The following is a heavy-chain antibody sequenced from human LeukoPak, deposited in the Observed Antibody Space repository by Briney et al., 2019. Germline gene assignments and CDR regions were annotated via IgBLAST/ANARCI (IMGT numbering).Heavy chain of an antibody. Sequence: GGSLRLSCAASGFTLSSYAMSWVRQAPGKGLEWVSAISGSGGSTYYADSVKGRFTISRDNSKNTLYLQMNSLRAEDTAVYYCVRANSVTYSYYFDFWGQGTLVTVSS. V-gene: IGHV3-23*01. J-gene: IGHJ4*02. D-gene: IGHD1-26*01. CDR2: ISGSGGST. CDR1: GFTLSSYA. CDR3: VRANSVTYSYYFDF.